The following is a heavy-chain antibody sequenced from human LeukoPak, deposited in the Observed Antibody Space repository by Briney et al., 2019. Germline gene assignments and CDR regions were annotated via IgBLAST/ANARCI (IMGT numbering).Heavy chain of an antibody. Sequence: SETLSLTCTVSGGSISSGGYYWSWIRQHPGKGLEWIGYIYYSGSTYYNPSLKSRVTISVDTSKNQFSLKLSSVTAADTAVYYCARGDGVVVPAAIGLSYYYYGMDVWAKGPRSPSP. CDR1: GGSISSGGYY. CDR2: IYYSGST. V-gene: IGHV4-31*03. CDR3: ARGDGVVVPAAIGLSYYYYGMDV. D-gene: IGHD2-2*02. J-gene: IGHJ6*02.